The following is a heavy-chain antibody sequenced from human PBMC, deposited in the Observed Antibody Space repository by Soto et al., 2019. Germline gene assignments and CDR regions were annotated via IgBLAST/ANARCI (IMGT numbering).Heavy chain of an antibody. CDR2: ISPGGTT. CDR3: AKERYGGGQFDL. J-gene: IGHJ4*02. D-gene: IGHD3-16*01. Sequence: PSETLSLTCAVSGGSISSGDDSWNWIRQPPGKGLEWIAYISPGGTTLYNPSLRSRVTISMDTSKNQFSLRLTSVTAADTAVYYCAKERYGGGQFDLWGQGTLVTVSS. V-gene: IGHV4-30-2*01. CDR1: GGSISSGDDS.